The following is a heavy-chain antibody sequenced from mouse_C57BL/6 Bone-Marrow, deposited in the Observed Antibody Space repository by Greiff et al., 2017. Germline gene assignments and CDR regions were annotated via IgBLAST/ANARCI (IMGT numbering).Heavy chain of an antibody. CDR1: GFTFTSYW. Sequence: QVQLQQPGAELVMPGASVKLSCKASGFTFTSYWMHWVKQRPGQGLEWIGMIDPSDSYTNYNQKFKSKSTMTVDTSSSSAYMQLSSLTSEDSAVYYCARGGGYGYFDVWGKGTTVTVSS. CDR3: ARGGGYGYFDV. V-gene: IGHV1-69*01. CDR2: IDPSDSYT. D-gene: IGHD2-10*02. J-gene: IGHJ1*03.